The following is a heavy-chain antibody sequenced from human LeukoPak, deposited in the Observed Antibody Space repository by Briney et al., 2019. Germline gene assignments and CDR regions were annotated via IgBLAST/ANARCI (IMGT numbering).Heavy chain of an antibody. CDR1: GGTFSSYA. Sequence: SVKVSCKASGGTFSSYAISWVRQAPGQGLEWMGGNIPIFGTANYAQKFQGRVTITADESTSTAYMELSSLRSEDTAVYYCARDAGQGDAFDIWGQGTMVIVSS. V-gene: IGHV1-69*01. D-gene: IGHD1-14*01. CDR2: NIPIFGTA. J-gene: IGHJ3*02. CDR3: ARDAGQGDAFDI.